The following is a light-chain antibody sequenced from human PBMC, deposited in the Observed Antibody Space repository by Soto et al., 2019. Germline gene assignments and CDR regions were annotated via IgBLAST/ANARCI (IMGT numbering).Light chain of an antibody. J-gene: IGLJ1*01. CDR3: SSYAGSNWYV. V-gene: IGLV2-8*01. CDR2: EVN. CDR1: NSDVGGDNY. Sequence: QSVLTQPPSASGSPGQSVTISCTGTNSDVGGDNYVSWYQQYPGKAPKLLIYEVNERPSGVPDRFSGSKSGNTASLTVSGLQTADEADYYCSSYAGSNWYVFGTGTKLTVL.